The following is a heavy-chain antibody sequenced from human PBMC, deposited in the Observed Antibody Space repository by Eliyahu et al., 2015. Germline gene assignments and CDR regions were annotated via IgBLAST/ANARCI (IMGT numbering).Heavy chain of an antibody. CDR3: ARTLGYCSSTSCYVGGYYYYYYMDV. CDR2: IFSNDEK. D-gene: IGHD2-2*01. V-gene: IGHV2-26*01. J-gene: IGHJ6*03. Sequence: QVTLKESGPVLVKPTETLTLTCTVSGFSLSNARMGVSWIRQPPGKALEWLAHIFSNDEKSYSTSLKSRLTISKDTSKSQVVLTMTNMDPVDTATYYCARTLGYCSSTSCYVGGYYYYYYMDVWGKGTTVTVSS. CDR1: GFSLSNARMG.